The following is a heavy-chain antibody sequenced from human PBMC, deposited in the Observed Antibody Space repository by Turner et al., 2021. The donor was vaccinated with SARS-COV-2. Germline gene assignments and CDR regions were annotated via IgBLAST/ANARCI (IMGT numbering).Heavy chain of an antibody. CDR2: ITYDGGNT. CDR1: GFSCSSYG. D-gene: IGHD2-15*01. CDR3: AKAQGLYCSGGSCYSAGFDY. Sequence: QVLRGESGRGVVQPAGYLRLSFSASGFSCSSYGMHWVRQAPGKGLEWVAVITYDGGNTYYADSVKGRFTISRDNSKNTLYLQMNSLRAEDTAVYYCAKAQGLYCSGGSCYSAGFDYWGQGTLVTVSS. V-gene: IGHV3-30*18. J-gene: IGHJ4*02.